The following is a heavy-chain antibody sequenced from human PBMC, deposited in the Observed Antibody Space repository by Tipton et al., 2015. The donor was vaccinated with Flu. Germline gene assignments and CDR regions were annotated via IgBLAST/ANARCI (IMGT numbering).Heavy chain of an antibody. CDR1: GGSIISSPYY. J-gene: IGHJ5*02. Sequence: TLSLTCTVSGGSIISSPYYWGWIRQPPGKGLEWIGTIYFSGDTYYSPSLKSRVTISTEASKNQFSLKLTSVTAADTAVYYCATLQAPPGPPSWGQGTLVTVSS. CDR2: IYFSGDT. CDR3: ATLQAPPGPPS. D-gene: IGHD6-13*01. V-gene: IGHV4-39*07.